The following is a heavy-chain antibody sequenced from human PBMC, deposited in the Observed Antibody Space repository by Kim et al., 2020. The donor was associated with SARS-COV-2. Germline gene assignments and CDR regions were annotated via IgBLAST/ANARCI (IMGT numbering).Heavy chain of an antibody. CDR2: IDPSDSYT. D-gene: IGHD3-9*01. Sequence: GESLKISCKGSGYSFTSYWISWVRQMPGKGLEWMGRIDPSDSYTNYSPSFQGHVTISADKSISTAYLQWSSLKASDTAMYYCASRLRYFDWLSEGDYWGQGTLVTVSS. J-gene: IGHJ4*02. CDR1: GYSFTSYW. CDR3: ASRLRYFDWLSEGDY. V-gene: IGHV5-10-1*01.